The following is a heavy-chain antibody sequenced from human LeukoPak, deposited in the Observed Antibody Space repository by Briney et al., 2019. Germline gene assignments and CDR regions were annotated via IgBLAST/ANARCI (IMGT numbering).Heavy chain of an antibody. CDR1: GFTFDDYA. CDR3: AKDKASYSSSSYYFDY. D-gene: IGHD6-6*01. J-gene: IGHJ4*02. Sequence: GGSLRLSCAASGFTFDDYAMHWVRQAPGKGLEGVSGISWNSGSIGYADSVKGRFTISRDNAKNSLYLQMNSLRAEDTALYYCAKDKASYSSSSYYFDYWGQGTLVTVSS. V-gene: IGHV3-9*01. CDR2: ISWNSGSI.